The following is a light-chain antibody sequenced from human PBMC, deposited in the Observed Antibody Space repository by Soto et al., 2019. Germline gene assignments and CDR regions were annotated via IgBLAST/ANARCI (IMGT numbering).Light chain of an antibody. CDR2: EVS. J-gene: IGLJ2*01. CDR1: SRDVGGYNY. V-gene: IGLV2-8*01. CDR3: SSYAGSNNVV. Sequence: QSALTQPPSASGSPGQSVTISCTGTSRDVGGYNYVSGYQQHPGKAPKLMIYEVSKRPSGVPDRFSGSKSGNTASLTVSGLQAEDEADYYCSSYAGSNNVVFGGGTKLTVL.